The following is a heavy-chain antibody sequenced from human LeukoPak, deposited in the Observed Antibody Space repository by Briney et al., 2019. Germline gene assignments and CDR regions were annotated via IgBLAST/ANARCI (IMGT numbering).Heavy chain of an antibody. J-gene: IGHJ5*02. V-gene: IGHV3-48*04. CDR2: ISSSSSTI. Sequence: GRSLRLSCAASGFTFSSYSMNWVRQAPGKGLEWVSYISSSSSTIYYADSVKGRFTISRDNAKNSLYLQMNSLRAEDTAVYYCARSRPSGGFDPWGQGTLVTVSS. D-gene: IGHD3-10*01. CDR3: ARSRPSGGFDP. CDR1: GFTFSSYS.